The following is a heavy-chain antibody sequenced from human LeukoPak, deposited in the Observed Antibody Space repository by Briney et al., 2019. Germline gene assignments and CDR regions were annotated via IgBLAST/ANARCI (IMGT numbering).Heavy chain of an antibody. V-gene: IGHV3-15*01. CDR1: GFTFSNAW. CDR3: TRYCSSTSCHGAFDI. J-gene: IGHJ3*02. D-gene: IGHD2-2*01. Sequence: GGSLRLSCAASGFTFSNAWMSWVRQAPGKGLEWVGRIKSKTDGGTTDYAAPVKGRFTISRDDSKNTLYLQMNSLKTEDTAVYYCTRYCSSTSCHGAFDIWGQGTMVTVS. CDR2: IKSKTDGGTT.